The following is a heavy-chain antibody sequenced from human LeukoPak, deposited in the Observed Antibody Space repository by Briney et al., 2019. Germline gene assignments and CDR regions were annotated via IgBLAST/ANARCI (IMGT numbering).Heavy chain of an antibody. Sequence: ASVKVSCKASGYTFYSYVISCVPQAPGQGLGCMGCINTYNGNTSSAQNAQCRLTMTTDTYTSTAYMELRRMRSHDRAMYYCARAKITGTTVFYLDVWGKGTPVTVSS. CDR1: GYTFYSYV. J-gene: IGHJ6*03. CDR3: ARAKITGTTVFYLDV. V-gene: IGHV1-18*01. CDR2: INTYNGNT. D-gene: IGHD1-7*01.